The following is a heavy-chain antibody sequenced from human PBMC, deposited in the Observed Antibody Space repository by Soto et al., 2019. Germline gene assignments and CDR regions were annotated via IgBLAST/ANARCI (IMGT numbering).Heavy chain of an antibody. V-gene: IGHV1-2*02. CDR2: FNPTSGGT. J-gene: IGHJ4*02. Sequence: QVQLVQSGAEVKKPGASVKFSCKSSGYTFTDYYMHWVRQAPGQGLEWMVWFNPTSGGTSYAQNFQGRVTMTRDTSISTAYMELSRLSSDDTAVYYCSRASAVAGGSSNSLPNDYWGQGTLVTVSS. D-gene: IGHD6-19*01. CDR3: SRASAVAGGSSNSLPNDY. CDR1: GYTFTDYY.